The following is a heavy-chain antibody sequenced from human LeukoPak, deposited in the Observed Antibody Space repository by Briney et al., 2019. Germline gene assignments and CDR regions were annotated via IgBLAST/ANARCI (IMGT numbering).Heavy chain of an antibody. Sequence: GGSLRLSCAASGFTFSSYGMHWVRQAPGKGLEWVAVISYDGSNKYYADSVKGRFTISRDNSKNTLYLQMNSLRAEDTAVYYCAKGEEVYYFDYWGQGTLATVSS. CDR1: GFTFSSYG. V-gene: IGHV3-30*18. J-gene: IGHJ4*02. CDR3: AKGEEVYYFDY. CDR2: ISYDGSNK. D-gene: IGHD5/OR15-5a*01.